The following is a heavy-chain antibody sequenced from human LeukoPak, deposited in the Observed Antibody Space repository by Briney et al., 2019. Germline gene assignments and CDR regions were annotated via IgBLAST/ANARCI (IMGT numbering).Heavy chain of an antibody. Sequence: PSETLSLTCAVSGGSISSSNWWSWVRQPPGKGLEWIGEIYHSGSTNYKPSLKSRVTISVDKSKNQFSLKLSSVTAADTAVYYCAAYYDSSGYRFDYWGQGTLVTVSS. CDR1: GGSISSSNW. J-gene: IGHJ4*02. CDR2: IYHSGST. D-gene: IGHD3-22*01. V-gene: IGHV4-4*02. CDR3: AAYYDSSGYRFDY.